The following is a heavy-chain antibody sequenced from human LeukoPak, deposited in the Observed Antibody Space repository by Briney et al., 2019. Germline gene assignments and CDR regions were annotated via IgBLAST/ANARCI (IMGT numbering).Heavy chain of an antibody. J-gene: IGHJ4*02. V-gene: IGHV3-53*01. D-gene: IGHD4-17*01. CDR3: AKLMVTTPYFDY. Sequence: GGSLRLSCAASGFTVSSNYMSWVRQAPGKGLEWVSVIYSGGSTYYADSVKGRFTISRDNSKNTLYLQMNSLRAEDTAVYYCAKLMVTTPYFDYWGQGTLVTVSS. CDR2: IYSGGST. CDR1: GFTVSSNY.